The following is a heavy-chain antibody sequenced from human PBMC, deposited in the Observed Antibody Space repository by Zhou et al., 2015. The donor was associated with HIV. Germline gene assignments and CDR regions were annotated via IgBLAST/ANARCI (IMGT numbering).Heavy chain of an antibody. CDR3: ARDKRHTAMADAFDI. J-gene: IGHJ3*02. V-gene: IGHV1-69*06. Sequence: QVQLEQSGAEVKKPGSSVKVSCKVSGDTFSTNGITWVRQAPGKGLEWMGGIIPIFGTTNYAQKFQGRVTITADKSTSTAYMELSSLRSEDTAVYYCARDKRHTAMADAFDIWGQGTMVTVSS. D-gene: IGHD5-18*01. CDR2: IIPIFGTT. CDR1: GDTFSTNG.